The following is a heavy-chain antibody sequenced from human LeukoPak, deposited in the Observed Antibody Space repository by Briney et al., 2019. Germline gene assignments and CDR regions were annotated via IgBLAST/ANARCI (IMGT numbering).Heavy chain of an antibody. CDR1: GFTFSNAW. CDR2: IKSKTAGGTI. Sequence: GGSLSLSCAASGFTFSNAWMTWVRQAPGKGLEWVGRIKSKTAGGTIDYAAPVKGRFTISRDDSKNTLYLQMNSLKTEDTAVYYCTTGESMVGSTIHIRWADWGQGTLVTVSS. J-gene: IGHJ4*02. CDR3: TTGESMVGSTIHIRWAD. V-gene: IGHV3-15*01. D-gene: IGHD1-26*01.